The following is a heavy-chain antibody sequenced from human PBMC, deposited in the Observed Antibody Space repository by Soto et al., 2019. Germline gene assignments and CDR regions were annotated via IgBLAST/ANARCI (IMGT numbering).Heavy chain of an antibody. Sequence: QITLKESGPTLVKPTQTLTLTCTFSGFSLSTSGVGVGWIRQPPGKALEWLALIYWDDDKRYSPSLKSRLTITKDTSENQMVLTMSNMYHVNTDIYYCAHMQNLGYYVMSGYYLAEYFQHWGHGTLHTVSS. D-gene: IGHD3-22*01. CDR2: IYWDDDK. CDR1: GFSLSTSGVG. V-gene: IGHV2-5*02. CDR3: AHMQNLGYYVMSGYYLAEYFQH. J-gene: IGHJ1*01.